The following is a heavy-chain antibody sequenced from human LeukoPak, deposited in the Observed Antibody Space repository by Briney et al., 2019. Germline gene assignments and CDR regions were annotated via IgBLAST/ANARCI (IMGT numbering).Heavy chain of an antibody. CDR3: AKDSFRVGPAAIRVDWFDP. D-gene: IGHD2-2*01. V-gene: IGHV3-30*18. CDR2: ISYDGSNK. J-gene: IGHJ5*02. Sequence: PGGSLRLSCAASGFTLSDYYMSWIRQAPGKGLEWVAVISYDGSNKYYADSVKGRFTISRDNSKNTLYLQMNSLRAGDTAVYYCAKDSFRVGPAAIRVDWFDPWGQGTLVTVSS. CDR1: GFTLSDYY.